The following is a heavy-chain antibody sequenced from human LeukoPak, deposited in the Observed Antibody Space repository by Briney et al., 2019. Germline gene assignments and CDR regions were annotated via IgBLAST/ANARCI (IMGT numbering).Heavy chain of an antibody. D-gene: IGHD3-10*01. J-gene: IGHJ4*02. Sequence: ASVKVSCKASGYSFTDYYMHWVRQAPGQGLEWMGWINPETGDTNYGQIFQGRVTLTRDTSINTAYMELNRLRSDDTAVYYCARDIGELLIWFYFDYWGQGTLVTASS. V-gene: IGHV1-2*02. CDR2: INPETGDT. CDR3: ARDIGELLIWFYFDY. CDR1: GYSFTDYY.